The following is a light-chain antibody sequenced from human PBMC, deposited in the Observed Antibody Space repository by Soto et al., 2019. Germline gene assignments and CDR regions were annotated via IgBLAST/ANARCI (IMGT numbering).Light chain of an antibody. CDR2: EDS. CDR1: SSDVGSYNL. CDR3: CSYAGSTSYV. J-gene: IGLJ1*01. Sequence: VLTQPASVSGSPGQSITISCTGTSSDVGSYNLVSWYQQHPGKAPKLMIYEDSKRPSGVSNRFSGSKSGNTASLTISGLQAEDEADYYCCSYAGSTSYVFGTGTKVTVL. V-gene: IGLV2-23*01.